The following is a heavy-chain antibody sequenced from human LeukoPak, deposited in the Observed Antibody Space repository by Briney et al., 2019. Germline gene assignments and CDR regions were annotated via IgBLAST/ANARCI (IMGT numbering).Heavy chain of an antibody. Sequence: GGSLRLSCAASGFTFSTYAMSWVRQAPGKGLEWVSGLSGSGSSAYYADSVKGRFTISRDNSKNTLYLQRNSMRPDDTAVYYCAKGLTNLGDDWGQGTLVTVSS. V-gene: IGHV3-23*01. CDR2: LSGSGSSA. J-gene: IGHJ4*02. D-gene: IGHD3-9*01. CDR1: GFTFSTYA. CDR3: AKGLTNLGDD.